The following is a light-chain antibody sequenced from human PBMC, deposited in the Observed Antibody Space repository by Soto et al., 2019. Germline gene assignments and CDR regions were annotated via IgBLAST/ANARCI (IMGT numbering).Light chain of an antibody. CDR1: SSNIGSNT. Sequence: QSVLTQPPSASGTPGQRVTISCSGSSSNIGSNTVNWYQQLPGTAPKLLIYSNNQRPSVIPGRFSGYKSGTSASLAISGLQSEDEADYYCAAWDDSLDGGVVFGGGTKVTVL. CDR3: AAWDDSLDGGVV. V-gene: IGLV1-44*01. J-gene: IGLJ2*01. CDR2: SNN.